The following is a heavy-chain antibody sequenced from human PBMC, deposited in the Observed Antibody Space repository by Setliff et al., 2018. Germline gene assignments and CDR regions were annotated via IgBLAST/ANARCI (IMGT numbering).Heavy chain of an antibody. Sequence: GGSLRLSCVASGFTFSNNAMNWVRQAPGKGLEWVAAIWFDGSNHYYVDSVKGRFIISRDNSKNTLYLQMNSLRAEDTAVYFCAKESGAHYFYYYYMDVWGKGTTVTVSS. CDR3: AKESGAHYFYYYYMDV. CDR1: GFTFSNNA. D-gene: IGHD2-15*01. J-gene: IGHJ6*03. V-gene: IGHV3-33*06. CDR2: IWFDGSNH.